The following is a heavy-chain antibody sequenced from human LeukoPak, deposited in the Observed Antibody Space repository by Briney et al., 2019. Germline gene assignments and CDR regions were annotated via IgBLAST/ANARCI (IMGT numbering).Heavy chain of an antibody. CDR2: IYDSGTT. D-gene: IGHD3-22*01. CDR3: ARGGTSGYYVAFDI. Sequence: SETLSLTCAMSGGSISSGRYYWSWIRQPPGTGLEWIGYIYDSGTTYYNPSLKSRVTISVDRSNNQFFLDLSSVTAADTAVYYCARGGTSGYYVAFDIWGQGTMVTVSS. V-gene: IGHV4-30-2*01. J-gene: IGHJ3*02. CDR1: GGSISSGRYY.